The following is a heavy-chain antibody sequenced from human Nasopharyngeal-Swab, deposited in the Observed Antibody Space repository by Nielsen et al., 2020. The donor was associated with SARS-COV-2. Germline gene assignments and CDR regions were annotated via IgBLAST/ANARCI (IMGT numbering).Heavy chain of an antibody. CDR1: GFTLSSYS. D-gene: IGHD2-2*01. CDR2: TSSSSSYI. J-gene: IGHJ6*03. CDR3: ARVHCSRSSCSAPDYYYYYMDV. Sequence: GESLKISCAASGFTLSSYSMNWVRQAPGKGLEWVSSTSSSSSYIFYADSVKGRFTISRDNAKNSLYLQMNSLRVEDTAVYYCARVHCSRSSCSAPDYYYYYMDVWGKGTTVTVSS. V-gene: IGHV3-21*01.